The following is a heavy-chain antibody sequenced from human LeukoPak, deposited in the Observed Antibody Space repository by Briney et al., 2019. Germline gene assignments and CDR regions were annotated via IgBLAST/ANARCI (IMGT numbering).Heavy chain of an antibody. V-gene: IGHV1-2*02. Sequence: ASVKVSCKAYGYTFTGYYMHWVRQAPGQGLERMGWINPNSGGTNYAQKFQGRVTMTRDTSISTAYMKLSSLTSEDTAVYYCATPPGFGGLIGNSDIWGQGTMVTVSS. CDR3: ATPPGFGGLIGNSDI. CDR1: GYTFTGYY. CDR2: INPNSGGT. J-gene: IGHJ3*02. D-gene: IGHD3-16*02.